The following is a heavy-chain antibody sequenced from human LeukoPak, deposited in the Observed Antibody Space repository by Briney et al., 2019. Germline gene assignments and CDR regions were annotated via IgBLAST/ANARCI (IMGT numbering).Heavy chain of an antibody. J-gene: IGHJ4*02. Sequence: GGSLRLSCAASVFTFSSYWMNWVRQAPGKGLEYVANIKQDGSEKYYVDSVKGRFTISRDNAKNSLYLQMNSLRDEDTAVYYCASSGSYRFDYWGQGTLVTVSS. CDR3: ASSGSYRFDY. V-gene: IGHV3-7*01. CDR1: VFTFSSYW. D-gene: IGHD1-26*01. CDR2: IKQDGSEK.